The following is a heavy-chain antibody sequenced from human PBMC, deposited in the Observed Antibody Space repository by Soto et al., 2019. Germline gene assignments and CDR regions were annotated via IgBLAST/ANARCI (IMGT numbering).Heavy chain of an antibody. CDR2: FGGSGGT. CDR3: AKSQSSLYYMDV. J-gene: IGHJ6*03. CDR1: GFIFSNYA. V-gene: IGHV3-23*01. Sequence: EVQVLESGGGLVQPGGSLRLSCVGSGFIFSNYAMAWVRQAPGKGLEWVSGFGGSGGTYYADSVKGRYTISRDNSKNTLYLQMNSLRVEDKAVYYCAKSQSSLYYMDVWGKGTAVTVSS.